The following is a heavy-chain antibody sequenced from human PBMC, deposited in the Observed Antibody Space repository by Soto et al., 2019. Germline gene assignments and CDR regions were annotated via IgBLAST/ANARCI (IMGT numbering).Heavy chain of an antibody. Sequence: SETLSLTCTVSGGSISSYYWGWIRQPPGKGLEWIGSIYYSGSTYYNPSLKSRVTISVDTSKNQFSLRLSSVTAADTAVYYCARSLGGLRSYYYYGMDVWGQGTTVTVSS. J-gene: IGHJ6*02. D-gene: IGHD5-12*01. V-gene: IGHV4-39*01. CDR1: GGSISSYY. CDR2: IYYSGST. CDR3: ARSLGGLRSYYYYGMDV.